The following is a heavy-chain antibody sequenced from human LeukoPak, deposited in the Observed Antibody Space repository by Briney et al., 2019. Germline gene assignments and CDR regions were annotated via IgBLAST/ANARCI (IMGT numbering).Heavy chain of an antibody. CDR1: GGSISSNNW. CDR3: ARAASGYSYFDY. J-gene: IGHJ4*02. Sequence: PSGTLSLTCSVSGGSISSNNWWTWVRQPPGKGLEWIGQIYHSGPINYNPSLKSRVSIAVDKSKNQFSLKVTSVTAADTAVYCCARAASGYSYFDYWGQGTLVTVSS. V-gene: IGHV4-4*01. D-gene: IGHD5-12*01. CDR2: IYHSGPI.